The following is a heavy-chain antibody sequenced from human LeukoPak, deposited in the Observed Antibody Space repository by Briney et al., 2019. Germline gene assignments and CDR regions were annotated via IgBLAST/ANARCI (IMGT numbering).Heavy chain of an antibody. Sequence: SETLSLTCAVYGGSISGYYWSWIRQPPGKGLEWIGEINHSGSTNYNPPLKSRVTISVDTSKNQFSLKLSSVTAADTAVYYCARPRGDYYRDAGDIWGEGTMVTVSS. CDR3: ARPRGDYYRDAGDI. D-gene: IGHD2-21*02. CDR1: GGSISGYY. J-gene: IGHJ3*02. V-gene: IGHV4-34*01. CDR2: INHSGST.